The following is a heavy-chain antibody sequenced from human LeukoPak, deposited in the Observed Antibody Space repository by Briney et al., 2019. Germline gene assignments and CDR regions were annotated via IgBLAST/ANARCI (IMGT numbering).Heavy chain of an antibody. CDR3: AKGGGHDETHPDY. CDR1: GFTFSSYA. CDR2: ISGSGGST. V-gene: IGHV3-23*01. J-gene: IGHJ4*02. Sequence: GGPLRLSCAASGFTFSSYAMSWVRQAPGKGLEWVSAISGSGGSTYYADSVKGRFTISRDNSKNTLYLQMNSLRAEDTAVYYCAKGGGHDETHPDYWGQGTLVTVSS. D-gene: IGHD3-10*01.